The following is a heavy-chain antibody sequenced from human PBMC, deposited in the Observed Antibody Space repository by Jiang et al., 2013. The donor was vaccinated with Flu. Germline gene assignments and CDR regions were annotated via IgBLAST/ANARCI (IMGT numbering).Heavy chain of an antibody. CDR2: ISYDGSNK. J-gene: IGHJ4*02. D-gene: IGHD3-9*01. CDR3: ANLGHFDILTGYGYGADY. V-gene: IGHV3-30*18. Sequence: AASGFTFSSYGMHWVRQAPGKGLEWVAVISYDGSNKWYADSVKGRFTISRDNSKNTLYLQMNSLRAEDTAVYYCANLGHFDILTGYGYGADYWGQGTLVTVSS. CDR1: GFTFSSYG.